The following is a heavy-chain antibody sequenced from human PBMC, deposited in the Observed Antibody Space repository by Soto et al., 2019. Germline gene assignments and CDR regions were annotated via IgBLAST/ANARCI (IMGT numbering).Heavy chain of an antibody. CDR1: GFTFRSFT. J-gene: IGHJ5*02. CDR3: TRDASRDSSARGWFDP. V-gene: IGHV3-21*01. CDR2: ISSNSAYI. Sequence: PGGSLRLSCAASGFTFRSFTMNWVRRAPGKGLEWVSTISSNSAYIYYTDALRGRFTISRDNAKNSLHLQMNSLRAEDTAVYYCTRDASRDSSARGWFDPWGPGTLVTVS. D-gene: IGHD6-13*01.